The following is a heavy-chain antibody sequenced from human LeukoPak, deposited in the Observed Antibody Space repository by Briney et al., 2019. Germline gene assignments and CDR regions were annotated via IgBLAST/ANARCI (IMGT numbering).Heavy chain of an antibody. Sequence: SVKVSCKASGGTFSSYAISWVRQAPGQGLEWMGRIIPILGIANYAQKFQGRVTITADKSTSTAYMELSSLRSEDTAVYYCARDYYGSGSPLDYRGQGTLVTVSS. D-gene: IGHD3-10*01. CDR2: IIPILGIA. V-gene: IGHV1-69*04. J-gene: IGHJ4*02. CDR3: ARDYYGSGSPLDY. CDR1: GGTFSSYA.